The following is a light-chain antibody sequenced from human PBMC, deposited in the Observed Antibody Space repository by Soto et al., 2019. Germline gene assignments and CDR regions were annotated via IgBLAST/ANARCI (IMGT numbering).Light chain of an antibody. V-gene: IGLV1-40*01. Sequence: QSVLTQPPSLSGAPGXXXXISCTGSSSNIGAGYDVHWYQRLPGTAPKVLIYSNNNRPSGVPDRFSGSKSGTSASLAITGLQAEDEADYYCQSYDSSLSGSYVFGTGTKLTVL. CDR2: SNN. CDR3: QSYDSSLSGSYV. CDR1: SSNIGAGYD. J-gene: IGLJ1*01.